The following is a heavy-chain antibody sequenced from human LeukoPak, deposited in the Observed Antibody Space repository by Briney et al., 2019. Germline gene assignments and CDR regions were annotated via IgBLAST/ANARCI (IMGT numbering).Heavy chain of an antibody. CDR1: GGSISSSSYY. Sequence: SETLSLTCTVSGGSISSSSYYWGWIRQPPGKGLEWIGSIYYSGSTYYNPSLKSRVTMSVDTSKNQFSLKLSSVTAADTAVYYCAREASAFDYWGQGTLVTVSS. CDR3: AREASAFDY. CDR2: IYYSGST. V-gene: IGHV4-39*07. J-gene: IGHJ4*02.